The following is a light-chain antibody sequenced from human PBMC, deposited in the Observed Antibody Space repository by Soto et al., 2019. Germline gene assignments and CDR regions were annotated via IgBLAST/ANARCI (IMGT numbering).Light chain of an antibody. V-gene: IGLV2-8*01. CDR1: SSDVGGYKY. CDR3: SSYAGSNNYV. J-gene: IGLJ1*01. Sequence: QSVLTQPPSASGSPGQSVTISCTGTSSDVGGYKYVSWYQQYPGQAPKLMIYAVSERPSGVPDRFSGSKSGNTASLTVSGLQAEDEADYYCSSYAGSNNYVFGTGTKVTVL. CDR2: AVS.